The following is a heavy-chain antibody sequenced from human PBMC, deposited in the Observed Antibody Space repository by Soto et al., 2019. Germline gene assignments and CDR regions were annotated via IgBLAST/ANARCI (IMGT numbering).Heavy chain of an antibody. Sequence: PGGSLRLSCAASGFTVSSNYMSWVRQAPGKGLELVSIMYSGGDTYYADSVKGRFTISRDNSKNNLYLQMNSLRAEDTAVYYCARDGYNPYWFAKWGTGTLVTVAS. J-gene: IGHJ4*02. CDR1: GFTVSSNY. CDR2: MYSGGDT. CDR3: ARDGYNPYWFAK. V-gene: IGHV3-53*01. D-gene: IGHD2-8*02.